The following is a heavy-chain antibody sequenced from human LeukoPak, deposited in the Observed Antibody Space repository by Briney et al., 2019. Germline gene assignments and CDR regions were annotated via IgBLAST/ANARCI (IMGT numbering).Heavy chain of an antibody. CDR3: ARGPPSTDTFDI. CDR2: MYYSGTI. CDR1: GGSISSYY. J-gene: IGHJ3*02. Sequence: SETLSLTCTVSGGSISSYYWSWIRQPPGKGLEWIGYMYYSGTIKYNPSLKSRVTISVDRSKNQFSLKLTSATAADTAVYYCARGPPSTDTFDIWGQGTTVTVSS. V-gene: IGHV4-59*01.